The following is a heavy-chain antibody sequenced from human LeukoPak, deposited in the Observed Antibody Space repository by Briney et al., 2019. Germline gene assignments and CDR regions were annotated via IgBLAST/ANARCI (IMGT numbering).Heavy chain of an antibody. Sequence: SETLSLTXAVYGGSFSGYYWSWIRQPPGKGLEWIGEINHSGSTNYNPSLKSRVTISVDTSKNQFSLKLSSVTAADTAVYYCARGTGYANWFDPWGQGTLVTVSS. J-gene: IGHJ5*02. CDR1: GGSFSGYY. CDR3: ARGTGYANWFDP. D-gene: IGHD5-18*01. CDR2: INHSGST. V-gene: IGHV4-34*01.